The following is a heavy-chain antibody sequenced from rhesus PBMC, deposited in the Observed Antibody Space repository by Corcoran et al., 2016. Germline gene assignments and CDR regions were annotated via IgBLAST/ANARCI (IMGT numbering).Heavy chain of an antibody. CDR3: ATRKGQGDY. V-gene: IGHV3S25*01. Sequence: EVQLVASGGGLGQPGGSVSLFCSCSGFAFSTYNMYWVRQAPGKGLEWISGINTGGDSTYYADSVKGRFTISRDNSKNTLYLQMNSLRAEDTAVYYCATRKGQGDYWGQGVLVTVSS. CDR1: GFAFSTYN. D-gene: IGHD6-25*01. J-gene: IGHJ4*01. CDR2: INTGGDST.